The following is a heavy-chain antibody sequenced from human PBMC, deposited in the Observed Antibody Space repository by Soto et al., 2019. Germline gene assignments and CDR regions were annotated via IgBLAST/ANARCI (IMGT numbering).Heavy chain of an antibody. V-gene: IGHV4-30-4*01. CDR3: ARDLDGLHDDTTGPFPRPG. D-gene: IGHD3-22*01. Sequence: SETLSLTCTVSGGSISSDDYYWSWIRQAPGRGLEWIGYIHSSGSIYYNPSLKSRATMSIDTAGNQFSLKVSSVTVADTAVYYCARDLDGLHDDTTGPFPRPGWGQGTLVTVSS. CDR1: GGSISSDDYY. J-gene: IGHJ1*01. CDR2: IHSSGSI.